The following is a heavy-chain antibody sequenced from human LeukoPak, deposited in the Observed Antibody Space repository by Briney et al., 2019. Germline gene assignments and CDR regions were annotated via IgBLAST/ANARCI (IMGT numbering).Heavy chain of an antibody. V-gene: IGHV4-30-2*01. CDR2: IYHSGST. J-gene: IGHJ4*02. D-gene: IGHD5-24*01. CDR3: ARAGNGYKPFDY. Sequence: SETLSLTCAVSGGSISSGGYSWSWIRQPPGKGLEWIGYIYHSGSTYYNPSLKSRVTISVDRSKNQSSLKLSSVTAADTAVYYCARAGNGYKPFDYWGQGTLVTVSS. CDR1: GGSISSGGYS.